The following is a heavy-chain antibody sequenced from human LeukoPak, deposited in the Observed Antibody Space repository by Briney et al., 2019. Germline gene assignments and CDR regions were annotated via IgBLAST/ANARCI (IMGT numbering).Heavy chain of an antibody. D-gene: IGHD3-10*01. CDR3: ARDSGTTGEVKFDP. Sequence: SETLSLTCTVSGDSISSYYWSWIRQPAGKGLEWIGRIYTSGSTSYNPSLRSRVTMSLDTSKNQFFLKLSSVTAADTAVYYCARDSGTTGEVKFDPWGQGTLVTVSS. V-gene: IGHV4-4*07. CDR2: IYTSGST. J-gene: IGHJ5*02. CDR1: GDSISSYY.